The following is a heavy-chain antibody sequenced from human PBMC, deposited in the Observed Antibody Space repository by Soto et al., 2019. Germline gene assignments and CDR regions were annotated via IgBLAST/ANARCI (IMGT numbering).Heavy chain of an antibody. Sequence: QLQLQESGPGLVKPSETLSLTCTVSGGSISSSSYYWGWIRQPPGKGLEWIGSIYYSGSTYYNPSLKSRVTISVDTSKNQFSLKLSSVTAADTAVYYCARQQQLVPIDYWGQGTLVTVSS. CDR2: IYYSGST. J-gene: IGHJ4*02. CDR1: GGSISSSSYY. V-gene: IGHV4-39*01. D-gene: IGHD6-13*01. CDR3: ARQQQLVPIDY.